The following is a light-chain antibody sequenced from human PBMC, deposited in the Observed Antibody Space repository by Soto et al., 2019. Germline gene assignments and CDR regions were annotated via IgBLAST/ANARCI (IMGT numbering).Light chain of an antibody. Sequence: DIQMTQSPSTLSASVGERATITCRASQSISSWLAWYQQKPGKAPKLLIYDASSLDSGVPSRFSGSGSGTAFTLTISSLQPDDFATYYYKQYNSVWTFGQGTKVEIK. CDR1: QSISSW. CDR2: DAS. J-gene: IGKJ1*01. V-gene: IGKV1-5*01. CDR3: KQYNSVWT.